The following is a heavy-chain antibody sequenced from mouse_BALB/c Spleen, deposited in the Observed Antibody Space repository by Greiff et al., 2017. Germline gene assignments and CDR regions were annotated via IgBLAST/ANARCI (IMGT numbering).Heavy chain of an antibody. CDR1: GFTFSSYT. D-gene: IGHD2-14*01. Sequence: EVMLVESGGGLVKPGGSLKLSCAASGFTFSSYTMSWVRQTPEKRLEWVATISSGGSYTYYPDSVKGRFTISRDNAKNTLYLQMSSLKSEDTAMYYCTREYRPYAMDYWGQGTSVTVSS. J-gene: IGHJ4*01. CDR3: TREYRPYAMDY. CDR2: ISSGGSYT. V-gene: IGHV5-6-4*01.